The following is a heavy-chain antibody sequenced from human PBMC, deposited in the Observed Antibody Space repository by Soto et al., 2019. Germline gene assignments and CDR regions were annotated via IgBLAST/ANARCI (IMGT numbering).Heavy chain of an antibody. CDR1: GGTFSSYA. D-gene: IGHD2-2*01. Sequence: ASVKVSCKASGGTFSSYAISWVRQAPGQGLEWMGGIIPIFGTANYAQKFQGRVTITADESTSTAYMELSSLRSEDTAVYYCARVGHVVPAALAFDIWGQGTMVTVS. V-gene: IGHV1-69*13. CDR2: IIPIFGTA. J-gene: IGHJ3*02. CDR3: ARVGHVVPAALAFDI.